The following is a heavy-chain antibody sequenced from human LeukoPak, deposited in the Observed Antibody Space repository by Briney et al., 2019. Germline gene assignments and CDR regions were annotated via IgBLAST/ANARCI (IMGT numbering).Heavy chain of an antibody. CDR1: GFTFSSQG. J-gene: IGHJ4*02. CDR3: ARVYDTSGYYHDY. V-gene: IGHV3-33*01. Sequence: GGSLRLSCAASGFTFSSQGMHWVCQAPGKGLEWVALIWYDGGNKYYADSVKGRFTISRDNSKNTLYLQMNSLRAEDTAVDYCARVYDTSGYYHDYWGQGTLVTVSS. CDR2: IWYDGGNK. D-gene: IGHD3-22*01.